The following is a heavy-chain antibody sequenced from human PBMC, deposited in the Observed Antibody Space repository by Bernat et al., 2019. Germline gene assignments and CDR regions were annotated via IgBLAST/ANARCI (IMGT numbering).Heavy chain of an antibody. D-gene: IGHD2-15*01. V-gene: IGHV3-23*01. CDR3: AKGIYPKGYCSGGNCYYYFYGMDV. J-gene: IGHJ6*02. CDR1: GFTFSSFA. Sequence: EVQLLESGGGLVQPGGSLRLSCGASGFTFSSFAMSWVRQAAGRGLEWVSGISGSGDSAYYADSVKGRFTIARDNSKNTLYLKMNSVRAEDTAVYYCAKGIYPKGYCSGGNCYYYFYGMDVWGQGTTVTVSS. CDR2: ISGSGDSA.